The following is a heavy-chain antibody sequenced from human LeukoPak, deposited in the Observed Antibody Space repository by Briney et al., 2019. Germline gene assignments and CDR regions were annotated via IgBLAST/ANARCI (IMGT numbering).Heavy chain of an antibody. J-gene: IGHJ4*02. V-gene: IGHV3-49*03. CDR3: STDFWRLGFDY. CDR1: GFTFADYG. D-gene: IGHD3-3*01. Sequence: GGSLRLSCVGSGFTFADYGLSWFRQAPGKGLEWVGFIRGKALGWTTEYAASVKGRFSMSRGDSKNIAYLQMDNLKTEDTAVYYCSTDFWRLGFDYWGQGTLVTVSS. CDR2: IRGKALGWTT.